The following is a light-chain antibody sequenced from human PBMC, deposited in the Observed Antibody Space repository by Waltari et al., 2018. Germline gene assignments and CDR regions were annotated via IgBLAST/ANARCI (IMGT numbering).Light chain of an antibody. V-gene: IGKV3-20*01. CDR2: GAS. CDR1: QSIGKS. Sequence: FTQSPGPLSHSPAVHATLTCRASQSIGKSLVWYQQKPGQAPRLLMYGASSMATGVPDRFSGSGSGTDFSLTISGLEPEDFAVYYCQNHERLPAKFGQGTKVEL. CDR3: QNHERLPAK. J-gene: IGKJ1*01.